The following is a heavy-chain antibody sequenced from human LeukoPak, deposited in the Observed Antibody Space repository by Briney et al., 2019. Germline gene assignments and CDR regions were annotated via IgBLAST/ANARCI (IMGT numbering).Heavy chain of an antibody. CDR3: ARVAIYYDSSGYYED. CDR2: INPNSGGT. D-gene: IGHD3-22*01. J-gene: IGHJ4*02. Sequence: ASVKVSCKASGYTFTGYYMHWVRQAPGQGLEWMGWINPNSGGTTYAQKFQGRVTMTRDTSISTAYMELSRLRSDDTDVYYCARVAIYYDSSGYYEDWGQGTLVTVSS. CDR1: GYTFTGYY. V-gene: IGHV1-2*02.